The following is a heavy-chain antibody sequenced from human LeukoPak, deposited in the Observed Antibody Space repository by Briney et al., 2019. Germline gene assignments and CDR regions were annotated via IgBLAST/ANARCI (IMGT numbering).Heavy chain of an antibody. Sequence: GASVNVSCKASVFTFTSSAVQWVRQARGQRLEWIGWIVVGSDNTDYAQKFQERVTITRDMSTTTAYMELSSLRSEDTAVYYCAADIDYYDGSGYYKNFDYWGQGTLVTVSS. CDR3: AADIDYYDGSGYYKNFDY. D-gene: IGHD3-22*01. V-gene: IGHV1-58*01. CDR1: VFTFTSSA. CDR2: IVVGSDNT. J-gene: IGHJ4*02.